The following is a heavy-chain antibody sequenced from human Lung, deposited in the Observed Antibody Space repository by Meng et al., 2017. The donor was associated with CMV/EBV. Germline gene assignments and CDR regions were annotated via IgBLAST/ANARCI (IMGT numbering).Heavy chain of an antibody. CDR1: GFTFSDYY. D-gene: IGHD2-8*01. CDR3: ARDFSLYRTSGVQ. CDR2: ISPTTGYT. V-gene: IGHV3-11*05. Sequence: QVQLVEFGGGLVKPGVSLRLSCTGFGFTFSDYYMSWIRQAPGKGLEWVSYISPTTGYTEYADSVKGRFTISRDNAKNSLFLQMNSLRSEDTAVYYCARDFSLYRTSGVQWGQGTMVTV. J-gene: IGHJ4*02.